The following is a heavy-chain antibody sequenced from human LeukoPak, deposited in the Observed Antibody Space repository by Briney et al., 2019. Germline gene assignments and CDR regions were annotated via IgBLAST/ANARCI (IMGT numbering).Heavy chain of an antibody. J-gene: IGHJ5*02. CDR3: VRCQVGSNWFDP. V-gene: IGHV3-7*01. Sequence: TGGSLRLSCAASGSSFNNYWMSWVRQAPGRGLEWVANIRQDGSEKYYVDSVKGRFTISRDNAKNSLYLQMNSLRAEDTAVYYCVRCQVGSNWFDPWGQGTLVTVSS. CDR1: GSSFNNYW. D-gene: IGHD2-2*01. CDR2: IRQDGSEK.